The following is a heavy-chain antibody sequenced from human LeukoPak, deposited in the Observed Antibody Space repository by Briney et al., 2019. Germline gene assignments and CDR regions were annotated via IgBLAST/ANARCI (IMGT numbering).Heavy chain of an antibody. CDR2: INPNSGGT. Sequence: GASVKVSCKASGYTFTGYFMHWVRQAPGQGLEWMGWINPNSGGTNSAQKFHSRVSMTRDTSISTAYMELSRLGSDDTAVYYCARVESVDYSNYTTDYWGQGTLVIVSS. D-gene: IGHD4-11*01. CDR3: ARVESVDYSNYTTDY. CDR1: GYTFTGYF. J-gene: IGHJ4*02. V-gene: IGHV1-2*02.